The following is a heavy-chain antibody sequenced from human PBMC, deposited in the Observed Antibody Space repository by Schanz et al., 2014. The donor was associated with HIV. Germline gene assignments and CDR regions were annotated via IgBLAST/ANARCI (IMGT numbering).Heavy chain of an antibody. D-gene: IGHD3-3*01. CDR1: GGTFMTYA. CDR3: ARGECDFWSGYCPHFHYSDLDV. V-gene: IGHV1-69*06. J-gene: IGHJ6*02. Sequence: QVQLVQSGAEVKKPGSSVKVSCKASGGTFMTYAISWVRQAPGQGLEWMGGTTPVFGTTNYAQKFQGRVTITADKSTSTAYMELSSLRSEDTAVYYCARGECDFWSGYCPHFHYSDLDVWGPGTSVTVSS. CDR2: TTPVFGTT.